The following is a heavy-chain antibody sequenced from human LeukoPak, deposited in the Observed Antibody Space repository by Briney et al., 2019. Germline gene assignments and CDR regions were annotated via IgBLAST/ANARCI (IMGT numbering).Heavy chain of an antibody. CDR1: GFTVSSNY. J-gene: IGHJ4*02. V-gene: IGHV3-33*08. CDR2: IWYDGSNK. CDR3: AREEVGAPGDY. Sequence: GGSLRLSCAASGFTVSSNYMSWVRQAPGKGLEWVAVIWYDGSNKYYADSVKGRFTISRDNSKNTLYLQMNSLRAEDTAVYYCAREEVGAPGDYWGQGTLVTVSS. D-gene: IGHD1-26*01.